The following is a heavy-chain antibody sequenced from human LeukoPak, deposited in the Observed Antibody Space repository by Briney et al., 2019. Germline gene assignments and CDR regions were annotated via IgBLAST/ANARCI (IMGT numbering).Heavy chain of an antibody. D-gene: IGHD3-22*01. CDR1: GFTFSSYA. Sequence: GGPLRLSCSASGFTFSSYAMHWVRQAPGKGLEYVSAISSNGGSTYYADSVKGRFTISRDNSKNTLYLQMNSLRAEDTAVYYCARGYDSSGYYGSNYYYYGMDVWGQGTTVTVSS. J-gene: IGHJ6*02. V-gene: IGHV3-64*04. CDR3: ARGYDSSGYYGSNYYYYGMDV. CDR2: ISSNGGST.